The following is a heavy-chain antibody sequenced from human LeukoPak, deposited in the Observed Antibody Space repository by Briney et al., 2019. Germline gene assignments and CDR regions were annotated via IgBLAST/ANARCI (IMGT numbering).Heavy chain of an antibody. D-gene: IGHD5-24*01. Sequence: PSETLSLTCTVSGGSVSSGSYYWSWIRQPPGKGLEWIGYIYYSGSTNYNPSLKSRVTISVDTSKNQFSLKLSSVTAADTAVYYRARGRDGHINNWFDPWGQGTLVTVSS. CDR1: GGSVSSGSYY. CDR3: ARGRDGHINNWFDP. V-gene: IGHV4-61*01. J-gene: IGHJ5*02. CDR2: IYYSGST.